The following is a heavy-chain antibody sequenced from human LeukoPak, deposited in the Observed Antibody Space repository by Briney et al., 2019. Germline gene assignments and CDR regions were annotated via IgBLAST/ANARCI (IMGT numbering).Heavy chain of an antibody. Sequence: GGSLRLSCATSGFTFSKYWMNWVRQGPGKGLEWVATIKQDGSEKYYVDSVKGRFTISRDNAKNSLFLHLNSLRAEDTALYYCVREGDDFWSGATLFDYWDQGALVTVSS. V-gene: IGHV3-7*01. CDR1: GFTFSKYW. J-gene: IGHJ4*02. CDR2: IKQDGSEK. CDR3: VREGDDFWSGATLFDY. D-gene: IGHD3-3*01.